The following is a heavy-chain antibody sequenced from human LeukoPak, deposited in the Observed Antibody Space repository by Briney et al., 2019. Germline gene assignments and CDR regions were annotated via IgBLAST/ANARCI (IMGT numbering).Heavy chain of an antibody. CDR2: MSGSGCRT. Sequence: GGSLRLSCAASGFTFSSYAMSWVPQAPGKGLECVSAMSGSGCRTYYADSVKGRFTISRDNSKTTLYPKMKSLRAEDTAVYYCAKSTLRAALDAFDIWGQGTMVTVSS. CDR3: AKSTLRAALDAFDI. CDR1: GFTFSSYA. J-gene: IGHJ3*02. V-gene: IGHV3-23*01. D-gene: IGHD2-15*01.